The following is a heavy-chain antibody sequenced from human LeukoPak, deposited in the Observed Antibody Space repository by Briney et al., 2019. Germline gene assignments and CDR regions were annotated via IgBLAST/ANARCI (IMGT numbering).Heavy chain of an antibody. V-gene: IGHV3-23*01. Sequence: PGGSLRLSCAASGFTFSSHAMSWVRQAPGKGLEWVSAISSSGGNTYYADSVKGRFTISRDNSKNTLYLQMNSLRAEDTAVYYCARDYSGYDRSSPDVWGQGTTVTVSS. CDR3: ARDYSGYDRSSPDV. CDR2: ISSSGGNT. J-gene: IGHJ6*02. CDR1: GFTFSSHA. D-gene: IGHD5-12*01.